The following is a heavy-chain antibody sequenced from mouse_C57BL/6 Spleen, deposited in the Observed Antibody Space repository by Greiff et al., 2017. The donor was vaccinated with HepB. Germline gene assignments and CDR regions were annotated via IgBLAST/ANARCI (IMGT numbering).Heavy chain of an antibody. J-gene: IGHJ3*01. CDR2: ISYDGSN. D-gene: IGHD1-1*01. CDR3: AKPYYGSSYGFAY. CDR1: GYSITSGYY. Sequence: DVKLQESGPGLVKPSQSLSLTCSVTGYSITSGYYWNWIRQFPGNKLEWMGYISYDGSNNYNPTLKNRISITRDTSKNQFFLKLNSVTTEDTATYYCAKPYYGSSYGFAYWGQGTLVTVSA. V-gene: IGHV3-6*01.